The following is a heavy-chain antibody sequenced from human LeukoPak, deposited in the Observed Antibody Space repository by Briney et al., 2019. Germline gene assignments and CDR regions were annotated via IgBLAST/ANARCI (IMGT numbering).Heavy chain of an antibody. CDR3: ASCLSYYYDGSGHQVRDAFDI. CDR1: GFTFSSYA. J-gene: IGHJ3*02. V-gene: IGHV4-34*01. CDR2: INHGGST. Sequence: PGGSLRLSCAASGFTFSSYALSWIRQPPGKGLEWIGEINHGGSTNYNPSLKSRVTVSVDTSKNQFSLKLSSVTAADTAVYYCASCLSYYYDGSGHQVRDAFDIWGQGTMVTVSS. D-gene: IGHD3-22*01.